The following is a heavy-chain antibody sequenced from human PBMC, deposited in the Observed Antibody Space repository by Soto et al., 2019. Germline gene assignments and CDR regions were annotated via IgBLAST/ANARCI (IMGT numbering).Heavy chain of an antibody. CDR1: GYTLTELS. CDR3: ARAPKTFIAAAHISPVYFDY. V-gene: IGHV1-24*01. D-gene: IGHD6-25*01. Sequence: ASVKVSCKVSGYTLTELSMHWVRQAPGKGLEWMGGFDPEDGETIYAQKFQGRVTMTEDTSTDTAYMELSSLRSEDTAVYYCARAPKTFIAAAHISPVYFDYWGQGTLVTVSS. CDR2: FDPEDGET. J-gene: IGHJ4*02.